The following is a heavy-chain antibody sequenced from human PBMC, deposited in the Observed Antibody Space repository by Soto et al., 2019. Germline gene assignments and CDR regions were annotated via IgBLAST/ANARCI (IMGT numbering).Heavy chain of an antibody. CDR2: ISSIGST. J-gene: IGHJ6*01. Sequence: QVQLQESGPGLVKPSQTLSLTCTVSGGSISSGDYFWSWIRQSPGKGLEWIGYISSIGSTYYNPSLKGRVSVTRDTSKDQFSLKLGSVTTTGTAVYYRARGMVNRPYYHHGMDVWGQGATVTVPP. CDR1: GGSISSGDYF. CDR3: ARGMVNRPYYHHGMDV. D-gene: IGHD2-8*01. V-gene: IGHV4-30-4*01.